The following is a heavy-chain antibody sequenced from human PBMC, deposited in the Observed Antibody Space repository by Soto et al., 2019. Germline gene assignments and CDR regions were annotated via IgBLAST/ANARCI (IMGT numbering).Heavy chain of an antibody. CDR3: ASGITIFGVVITNWFDP. J-gene: IGHJ5*02. CDR2: ISGSGGST. Sequence: GGSLRLSCAASGFTFSSYAMSWVRQGPGKGLEWVSAISGSGGSTYYADSVKGRFTISRDNSKNTLYLQMNSLRAEDTAVYYCASGITIFGVVITNWFDPWGQGTLVTVSS. V-gene: IGHV3-23*01. D-gene: IGHD3-3*01. CDR1: GFTFSSYA.